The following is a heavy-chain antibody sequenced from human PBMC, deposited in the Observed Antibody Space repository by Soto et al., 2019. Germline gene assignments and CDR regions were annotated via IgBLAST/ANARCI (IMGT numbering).Heavy chain of an antibody. V-gene: IGHV3-23*01. Sequence: GGSLRLSCAASGFTFSSYAMSWVRQAPGKGLEWVSAISGSGGSTYYADSVKGRFTISRDNSKNTLYLQMNSLRAEDTAVYYCAKLPQEKFYSSSKAFDYWGQGTLVTVSS. D-gene: IGHD6-13*01. CDR2: ISGSGGST. J-gene: IGHJ4*02. CDR1: GFTFSSYA. CDR3: AKLPQEKFYSSSKAFDY.